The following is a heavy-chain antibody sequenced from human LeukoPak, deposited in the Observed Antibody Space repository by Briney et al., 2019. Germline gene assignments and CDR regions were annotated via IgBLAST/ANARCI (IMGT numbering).Heavy chain of an antibody. CDR3: AREMSTISSAFDI. J-gene: IGHJ3*02. V-gene: IGHV4-59*02. CDR2: IYYTRTT. Sequence: PSETLSLTCTVSGGSVTSYYWSWIRQPPGKGLEWTGSIYYTRTTNYNPSLKSRVTISLDTSKNQFSLKLSPVTAADTAVYYCAREMSTISSAFDIWGQGTMVTVSS. CDR1: GGSVTSYY. D-gene: IGHD5-24*01.